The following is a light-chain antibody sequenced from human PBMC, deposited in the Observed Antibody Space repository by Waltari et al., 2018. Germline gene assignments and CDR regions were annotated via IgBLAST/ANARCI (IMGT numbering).Light chain of an antibody. CDR2: ENE. V-gene: IGLV1-51*02. J-gene: IGLJ2*01. CDR1: PPNIGSNY. Sequence: QSVLTQPPSVSAAPGQRVTISCSGSPPNIGSNYVSWYQQFPGTAPKPLIYENEKPSSGIPDLFSASTSVTSATLVITGLHSGDEADYYCGTWDNSLRAGVFGGGTKLTVL. CDR3: GTWDNSLRAGV.